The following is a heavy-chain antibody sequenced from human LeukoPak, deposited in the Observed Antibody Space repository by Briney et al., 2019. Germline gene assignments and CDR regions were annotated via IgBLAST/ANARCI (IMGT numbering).Heavy chain of an antibody. V-gene: IGHV1-46*01. CDR1: GYTFTGYY. Sequence: ASVKVSCKASGYTFTGYYMHWVRQAPGQGLEWMGIINPSDGSTSYAQKFQGRVTMTRDTSTSTVYMELSSLRSEDTAVYYCARDLLTHPDYWGQGTLVTVSS. D-gene: IGHD2-21*01. CDR3: ARDLLTHPDY. CDR2: INPSDGST. J-gene: IGHJ4*02.